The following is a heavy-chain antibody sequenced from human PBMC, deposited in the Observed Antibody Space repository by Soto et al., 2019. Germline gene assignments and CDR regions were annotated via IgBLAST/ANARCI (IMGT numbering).Heavy chain of an antibody. CDR1: GFTFSSYA. V-gene: IGHV3-23*01. D-gene: IGHD3-22*01. Sequence: GGSLRLSCAASGFTFSSYAMSWVRQAPGKGLEWVSAISGSGGSTYYADSVKGRFTISRDNSKNTLYLQMNSLRAEDTAVYYCAKDHRADYYDSSPYYRFDYWGQGTLVTVSS. CDR2: ISGSGGST. CDR3: AKDHRADYYDSSPYYRFDY. J-gene: IGHJ4*02.